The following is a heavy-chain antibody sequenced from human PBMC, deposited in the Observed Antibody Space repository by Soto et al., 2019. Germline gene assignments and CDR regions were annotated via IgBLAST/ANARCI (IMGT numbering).Heavy chain of an antibody. CDR2: IKSKSDGETT. Sequence: GGSLRLSCAASGFTFTDYYMDWVRQAPGKELEWVGRIKSKSDGETTDYAASVKGRFTISRDDSKNTLYLQMNSLKTEDTAVYYCTTAPQYYGSGRDYWGQGTQVTVSS. J-gene: IGHJ4*02. V-gene: IGHV3-15*01. CDR3: TTAPQYYGSGRDY. CDR1: GFTFTDYY. D-gene: IGHD3-10*01.